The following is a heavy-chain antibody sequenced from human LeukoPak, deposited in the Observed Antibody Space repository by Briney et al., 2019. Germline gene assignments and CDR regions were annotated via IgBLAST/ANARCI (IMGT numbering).Heavy chain of an antibody. CDR3: ARLRSKYWFDP. D-gene: IGHD4-11*01. Sequence: GGSLRLSCTASGFTFSTSSMNWVRQAPGKGLEWVSSISSSSSHRYYADSVKGRFTISRDNAKNSLYLQMNSLRADDTAVYYCARLRSKYWFDPWGQGTLVTVSS. J-gene: IGHJ5*02. CDR2: ISSSSSHR. CDR1: GFTFSTSS. V-gene: IGHV3-21*01.